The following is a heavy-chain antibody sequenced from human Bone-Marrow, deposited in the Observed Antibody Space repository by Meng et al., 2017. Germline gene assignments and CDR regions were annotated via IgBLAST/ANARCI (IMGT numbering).Heavy chain of an antibody. D-gene: IGHD6-13*01. Sequence: QVQLVQFGCEVKKPGSSVKVVCKASGGTFSSYAISWVRQAPGQGLEWMGGIIPIFGTANYAQKFQGRVTITTDESTSTAYMELSSLRSEDTAVYYCARVYEYSSSWYQRWFDPWGQGTLVTVSS. J-gene: IGHJ5*02. V-gene: IGHV1-69*05. CDR3: ARVYEYSSSWYQRWFDP. CDR2: IIPIFGTA. CDR1: GGTFSSYA.